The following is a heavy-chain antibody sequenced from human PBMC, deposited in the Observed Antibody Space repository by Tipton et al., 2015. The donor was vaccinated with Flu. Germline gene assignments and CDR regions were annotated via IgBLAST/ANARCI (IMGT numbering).Heavy chain of an antibody. CDR3: ARDPATDDYGLGSHFDGMDV. J-gene: IGHJ6*02. CDR2: IYHSGTT. D-gene: IGHD3-10*01. Sequence: TLSLTCSVSGASISSGGNSWSWIRQPPGKGLEWIGYIYHSGTTYYNPSLKSRVTISVDTSKNQFSLKLSSVTAADTAVYYCARDPATDDYGLGSHFDGMDVWGQGTTVTVSS. CDR1: GASISSGGNS. V-gene: IGHV4-30-2*01.